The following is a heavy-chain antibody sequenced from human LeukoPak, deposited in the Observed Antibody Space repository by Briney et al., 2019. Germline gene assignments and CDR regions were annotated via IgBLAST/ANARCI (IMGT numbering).Heavy chain of an antibody. CDR1: GFTFSSYG. J-gene: IGHJ4*02. CDR2: ISAGGSNT. V-gene: IGHV3-23*01. D-gene: IGHD3-10*01. CDR3: AKDGTVLLWFGELYDY. Sequence: GGTLRLSCAASGFTFSSYGMSWGRQAPGKGLEWVSGISAGGSNTYYADSVMGRFTISRDNSKNTLYLQMNSLRAEDTAVYYCAKDGTVLLWFGELYDYWGQGTLVTVSS.